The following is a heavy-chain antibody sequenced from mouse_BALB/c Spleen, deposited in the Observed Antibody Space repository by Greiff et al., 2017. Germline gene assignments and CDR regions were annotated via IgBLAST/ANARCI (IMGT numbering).Heavy chain of an antibody. J-gene: IGHJ3*01. Sequence: QVQLKESGAELMKPGASVKISCKATGYTFSSYWIEWVKQRPGHGLEWIGEILPGSGSTNYNEKFKGKATFTADTSSNTAYMQLSSLTSEDSAVYYSARSGDGTGGFAYWGQGTLVTVSA. V-gene: IGHV1-9*01. CDR3: ARSGDGTGGFAY. CDR2: ILPGSGST. CDR1: GYTFSSYW. D-gene: IGHD2-1*01.